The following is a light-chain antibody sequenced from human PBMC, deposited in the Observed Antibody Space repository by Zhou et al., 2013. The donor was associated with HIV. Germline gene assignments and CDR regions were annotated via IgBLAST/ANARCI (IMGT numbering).Light chain of an antibody. V-gene: IGKV1-6*01. CDR3: LQDYNYPYT. J-gene: IGKJ2*01. CDR1: QVIRND. CDR2: AAS. Sequence: QMTQSPSSPSASVGDRVTITCRASQVIRNDLGWYQQKPGKAPKVLIFAASNLQSGVPSRFSGSGSGTDFTLTISSLQPEDFATYYCLQDYNYPYTFGQGTKLEI.